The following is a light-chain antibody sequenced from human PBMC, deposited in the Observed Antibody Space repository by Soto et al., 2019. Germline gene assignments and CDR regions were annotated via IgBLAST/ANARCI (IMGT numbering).Light chain of an antibody. J-gene: IGKJ1*01. CDR1: QSVSSW. V-gene: IGKV1-5*03. CDR2: KAS. CDR3: QQYNTYLRT. Sequence: DIQMSQSPSTLSASVGERVTITCRAGQSVSSWLAWYQQKPGKAPKLLIYKASTLESGVPSRFSGSGSGTEFTLTISGLQPDDFGTYYCQQYNTYLRTFGQGTKVDIK.